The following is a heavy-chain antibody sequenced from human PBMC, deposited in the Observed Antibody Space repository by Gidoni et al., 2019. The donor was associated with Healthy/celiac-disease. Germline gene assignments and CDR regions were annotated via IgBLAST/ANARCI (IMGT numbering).Heavy chain of an antibody. J-gene: IGHJ4*02. V-gene: IGHV3-48*03. CDR2: ISSSGSTI. CDR3: ASLTQRWIQPLDDY. D-gene: IGHD5-18*01. CDR1: GFTFSSYE. Sequence: EVQLVESGGGLVQPGGSLRLSCAASGFTFSSYEMNWVRQAPGKGLEWVSYISSSGSTIYYADSVKGRFTISRDNAKNSLYLQMNSLRAEDTAVYYCASLTQRWIQPLDDYWGQGTLVTVSS.